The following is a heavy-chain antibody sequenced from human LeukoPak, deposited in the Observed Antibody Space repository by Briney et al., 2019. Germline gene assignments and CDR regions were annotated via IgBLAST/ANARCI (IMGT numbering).Heavy chain of an antibody. V-gene: IGHV3-23*01. CDR3: AKRAGAAREGVFFYFDY. CDR2: ISGSGGST. J-gene: IGHJ4*02. Sequence: PGGSLRLSCAASGFTFSSYAMSWVRQAPGKGLEWVSAISGSGGSTHYADSVKGRFTISRDNSKNTLYLQMNSLRAEDTAVYYCAKRAGAAREGVFFYFDYWGQGTLVTVSS. D-gene: IGHD6-6*01. CDR1: GFTFSSYA.